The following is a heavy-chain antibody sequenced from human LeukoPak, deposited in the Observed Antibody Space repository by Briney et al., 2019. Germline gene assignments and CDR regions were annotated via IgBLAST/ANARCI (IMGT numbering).Heavy chain of an antibody. J-gene: IGHJ4*02. CDR2: IRSDGSNT. Sequence: PGGSLRLSCAASGLNFRKSWMTWVRQAPGKGLEWVAFIRSDGSNTYYADSVKGRFTISRDNSKNTLYLQMNSLRAEDTAVYYCAKTLTDYCSGGSCYSGSYYFDYWGQGTLVTVSS. CDR3: AKTLTDYCSGGSCYSGSYYFDY. V-gene: IGHV3-30*02. CDR1: GLNFRKSW. D-gene: IGHD2-15*01.